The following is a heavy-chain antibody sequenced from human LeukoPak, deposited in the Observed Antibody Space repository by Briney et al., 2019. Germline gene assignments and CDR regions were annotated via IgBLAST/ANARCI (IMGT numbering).Heavy chain of an antibody. J-gene: IGHJ5*02. D-gene: IGHD1-26*01. CDR2: TSGSGTNA. CDR3: AKDPLSSSGSYSGWFDP. V-gene: IGHV3-23*01. CDR1: GFTFASYA. Sequence: PGGSLRLSCAASGFTFASYAMTWVRQAPGKGLEWVSVTSGSGTNAYYADSVKGRFTISRDNRKNILYLDMNTLRAEDTAVYYCAKDPLSSSGSYSGWFDPWGQGTLVIVSS.